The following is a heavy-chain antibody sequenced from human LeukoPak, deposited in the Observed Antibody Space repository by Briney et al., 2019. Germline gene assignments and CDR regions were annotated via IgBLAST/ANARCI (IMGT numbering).Heavy chain of an antibody. CDR1: GFTFSSYG. V-gene: IGHV3-30*18. J-gene: IGHJ4*02. CDR2: ISYDGSNK. CDR3: AKDPTIDY. Sequence: PGGSLRLSCAASGFTFSSYGMHWVRQAPGKGLERVAVISYDGSNKYYADSVKGRFTISRDNSKNTLYLQMNSLRAEDTAVYYCAKDPTIDYWGRGTLVTVSS.